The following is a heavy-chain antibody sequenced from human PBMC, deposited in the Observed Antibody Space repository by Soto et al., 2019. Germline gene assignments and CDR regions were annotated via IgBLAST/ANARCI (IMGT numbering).Heavy chain of an antibody. D-gene: IGHD6-19*01. CDR3: AREGLYGSSQDNTFDI. Sequence: QVQLVQSGAEVKKSGASVRISCKASGYTFNRHDINWVRQATGQGPEWIGWMNPNSGNTGYAQKFQGRVSMIRDSSITKAYMDLSSLTTEDTAIYYCAREGLYGSSQDNTFDIWGQGTMVTVSS. CDR2: MNPNSGNT. CDR1: GYTFNRHD. V-gene: IGHV1-8*01. J-gene: IGHJ3*02.